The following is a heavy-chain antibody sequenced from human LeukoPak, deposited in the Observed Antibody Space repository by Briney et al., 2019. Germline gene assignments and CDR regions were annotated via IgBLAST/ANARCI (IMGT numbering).Heavy chain of an antibody. CDR1: GGSISGYY. CDR3: ARGFGHP. V-gene: IGHV4-4*07. D-gene: IGHD3-10*01. J-gene: IGHJ5*02. Sequence: SETLSLTCTVSGGSISGYYWSWFRQPAGKGLEWIGRVYTSGTTNYDPSLKSRVTMSIDTSKNQFSLKLTSVTAADTAVYYCARGFGHPWGQGTLVTVSS. CDR2: VYTSGTT.